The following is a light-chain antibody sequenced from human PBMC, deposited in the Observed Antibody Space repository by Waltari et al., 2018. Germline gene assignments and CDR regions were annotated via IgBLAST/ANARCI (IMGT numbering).Light chain of an antibody. CDR2: KVS. CDR3: MKGAEWLS. CDR1: PSLVHGCGKTS. V-gene: IGKV2-30*02. Sequence: SPSLVHGCGKTSLNWFQQRPGESPRRLIYKVSKRDSGPPDRFSGSRAGTDFTLKIRRVEAEDVGIDDCMKGAEWLSFGPGTRVDV. J-gene: IGKJ3*01.